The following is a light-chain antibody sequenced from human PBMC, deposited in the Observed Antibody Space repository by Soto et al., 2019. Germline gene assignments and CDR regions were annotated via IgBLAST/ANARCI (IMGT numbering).Light chain of an antibody. J-gene: IGLJ2*01. CDR1: SSDVGSYNL. CDR2: EGS. CDR3: CSYAVGSTLV. Sequence: QSALTQPASVSGSPGQSITIPCTGTSSDVGSYNLVSWHQQHPGKAPKLMIYEGSKRPSGVSHRFSGSKSGNTASLTISGLQAEDEADYYCCSYAVGSTLVFGGGTQLTVL. V-gene: IGLV2-23*01.